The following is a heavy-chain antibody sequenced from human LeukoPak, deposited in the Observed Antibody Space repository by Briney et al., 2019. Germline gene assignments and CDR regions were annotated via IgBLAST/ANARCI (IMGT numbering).Heavy chain of an antibody. D-gene: IGHD3-16*01. CDR2: ICSSSTI. Sequence: GGSLRLSCAASGFTFSSYSMYCVRQAPGEGLEWVSFICSSSTIYYANSVKGRFTISRDNAKNSLYLQMNSLRAEDTSVYYCARAGGALDYWGQGTLVTVSS. CDR1: GFTFSSYS. CDR3: ARAGGALDY. J-gene: IGHJ4*02. V-gene: IGHV3-48*01.